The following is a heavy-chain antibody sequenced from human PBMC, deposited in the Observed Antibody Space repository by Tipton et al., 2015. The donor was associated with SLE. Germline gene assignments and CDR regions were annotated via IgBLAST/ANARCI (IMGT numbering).Heavy chain of an antibody. D-gene: IGHD2-2*01. J-gene: IGHJ4*02. CDR3: ARGRYCSSTSCSYYFDY. V-gene: IGHV4-34*01. Sequence: TLSLTCAVYGGSFSGYYWSWIRQPPGKGLEWIGEINHSGSTNYNPSLKSRVTISIDTSENQFSLKVSSVTAADTAVYYCARGRYCSSTSCSYYFDYWGQGTLVTVSS. CDR1: GGSFSGYY. CDR2: INHSGST.